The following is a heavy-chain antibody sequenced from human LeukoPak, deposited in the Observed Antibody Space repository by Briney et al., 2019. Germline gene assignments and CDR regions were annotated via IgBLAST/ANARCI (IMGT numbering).Heavy chain of an antibody. J-gene: IGHJ4*02. Sequence: SETLSLTFTVSGGSISSSSYYWGWIRQPPGKGLEWIGSIYYSGSTYYNPSLKSRVTISVDTSKNQFSLKLSSVTAADTAVYYCARQTAAAGTSAYWGQGTLVTVSS. V-gene: IGHV4-39*01. CDR3: ARQTAAAGTSAY. D-gene: IGHD6-13*01. CDR2: IYYSGST. CDR1: GGSISSSSYY.